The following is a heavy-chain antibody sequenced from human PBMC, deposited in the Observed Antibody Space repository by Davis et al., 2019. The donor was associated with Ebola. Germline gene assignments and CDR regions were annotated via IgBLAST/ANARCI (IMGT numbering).Heavy chain of an antibody. V-gene: IGHV1-69*04. CDR1: GGTFSSYA. Sequence: SVQVSCKASGGTFSSYAISWVRQAPAPPLLWFGTIIPILGIANYAQKFQGRVTITADKSTSTAYMELSSLRSEDTAVYYCARDQDCGGDCYSYWFDPWGQGTLVTVSS. CDR3: ARDQDCGGDCYSYWFDP. CDR2: IIPILGIA. D-gene: IGHD2-21*02. J-gene: IGHJ5*02.